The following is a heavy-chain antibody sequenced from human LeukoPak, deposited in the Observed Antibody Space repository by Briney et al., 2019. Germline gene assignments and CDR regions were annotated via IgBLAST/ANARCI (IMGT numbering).Heavy chain of an antibody. CDR3: ARDAGGSWHPGGFDP. V-gene: IGHV4-61*01. D-gene: IGHD2-15*01. Sequence: SETLSLTCTVSGGSVSSGSYYWSWIRQPPGKGLEWIEYIYYSGSTNYNPSLKSRVTISVDTSKNQFSLKLSSVTAADTAVYYCARDAGGSWHPGGFDPWGQGTLVTVSS. CDR2: IYYSGST. CDR1: GGSVSSGSYY. J-gene: IGHJ5*02.